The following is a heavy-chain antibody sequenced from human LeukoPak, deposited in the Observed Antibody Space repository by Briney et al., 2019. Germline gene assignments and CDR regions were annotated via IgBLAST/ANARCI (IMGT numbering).Heavy chain of an antibody. CDR2: IKKDGSVK. Sequence: GGSLRLSCEAPGFTFNYYWMSWVRQAPGKGLDWVANIKKDGSVKHYVDSVKGLFTISRDNAKNSVYLHMNSLRAEDTAVYYCATSAAAAGTEWGQGILVTVSS. CDR3: ATSAAAAGTE. D-gene: IGHD6-13*01. V-gene: IGHV3-7*03. CDR1: GFTFNYYW. J-gene: IGHJ4*02.